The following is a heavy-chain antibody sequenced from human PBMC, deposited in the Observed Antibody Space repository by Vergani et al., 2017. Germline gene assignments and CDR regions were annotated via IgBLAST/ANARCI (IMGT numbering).Heavy chain of an antibody. V-gene: IGHV4-34*01. J-gene: IGHJ4*02. D-gene: IGHD3-3*01. CDR1: GGSFSGYY. Sequence: QVQLQQWGAGLLKPSETLSLTCAVYGGSFSGYYWSWIRQPPGKGLEWIGEINHSGSTNSNPSLKSRVTISVDTSKNQFSLKLSSVTAADTAVYYCARGLPRITIFGVVIRRRDYWGQGTLVTVSS. CDR2: INHSGST. CDR3: ARGLPRITIFGVVIRRRDY.